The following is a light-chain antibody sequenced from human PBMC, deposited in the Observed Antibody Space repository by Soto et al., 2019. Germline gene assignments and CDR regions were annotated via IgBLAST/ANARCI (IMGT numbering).Light chain of an antibody. J-gene: IGKJ2*01. V-gene: IGKV1-33*01. CDR3: QQYDNLPSYT. CDR1: QDIRNH. CDR2: DAS. Sequence: DIQMTQSPSSLSASVGDRVTITCQASQDIRNHLNWYQQKPGKAPKPLIYDASNLQTGVPSRFSGSGSGTDFAFTITSLQPEDIATYYCQQYDNLPSYTFGQGTKLEIK.